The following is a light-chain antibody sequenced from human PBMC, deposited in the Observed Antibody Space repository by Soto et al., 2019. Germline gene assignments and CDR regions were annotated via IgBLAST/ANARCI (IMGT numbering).Light chain of an antibody. Sequence: QSVLTQPPSVSGAPGQRVTIACNGTKSNIGAGYDVHWYQQLPGTAPKLLIYGNSNRPSGVPDRFSGSKSGTSASLAITVLQAEDEADYYCQSFDSSRFYVFVTGTKLTVL. CDR1: KSNIGAGYD. J-gene: IGLJ1*01. CDR3: QSFDSSRFYV. V-gene: IGLV1-40*02. CDR2: GNS.